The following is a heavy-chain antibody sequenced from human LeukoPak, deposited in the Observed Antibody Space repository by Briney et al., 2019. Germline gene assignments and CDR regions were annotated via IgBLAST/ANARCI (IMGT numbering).Heavy chain of an antibody. CDR2: INPNSGGT. V-gene: IGHV1-2*02. CDR1: GYTFNGYY. D-gene: IGHD5-24*01. J-gene: IGHJ2*01. Sequence: ASVKVSCKSSGYTFNGYYMHWVRQAPGQGLEWMGWINPNSGGTKYAQKFQGRVTMTRDTSISTAYMELSSLRAEDTAVYYCAREERDGYNYYWYFDLWGRGTLVTVSS. CDR3: AREERDGYNYYWYFDL.